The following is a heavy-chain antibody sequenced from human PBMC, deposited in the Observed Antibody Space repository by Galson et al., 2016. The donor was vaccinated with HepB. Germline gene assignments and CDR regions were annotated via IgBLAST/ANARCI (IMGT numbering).Heavy chain of an antibody. J-gene: IGHJ6*02. CDR3: GRVAYFGMDV. V-gene: IGHV3-74*01. CDR2: IHTDGSSP. Sequence: SLRLSCAASGFTFHSNYMHWDRQAPGKGLVWVSGIHTDGSSPIYADSVKGRFTITRDNTKNTLYLQMNSLRAEDSAVYYCGRVAYFGMDVWGQGTAVTVSS. CDR1: GFTFHSNY.